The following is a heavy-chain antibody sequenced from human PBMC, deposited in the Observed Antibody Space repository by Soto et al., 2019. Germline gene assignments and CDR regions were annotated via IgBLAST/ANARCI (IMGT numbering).Heavy chain of an antibody. J-gene: IGHJ6*02. CDR2: IYYSGST. D-gene: IGHD6-13*01. CDR3: ARVFSSSWDFVPKSPRGMDV. Sequence: KASETLSLTCTVSGGSISSGDYYWSWIRQPPGKGLEWIGYIYYSGSTYYNPSLKSRVTISVDTSKNQFSLKLSSVTAADTAVYYCARVFSSSWDFVPKSPRGMDVWGQGTTVTVSS. CDR1: GGSISSGDYY. V-gene: IGHV4-30-4*01.